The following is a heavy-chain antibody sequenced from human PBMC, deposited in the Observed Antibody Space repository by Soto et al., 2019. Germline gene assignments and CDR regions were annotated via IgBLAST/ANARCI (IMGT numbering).Heavy chain of an antibody. J-gene: IGHJ3*02. V-gene: IGHV1-8*01. Sequence: GASVKVSCKASGYTSTNYDIEWVRQATGQGPEWMGWVNPNSGNTGYAQKFQGQVTISADKSISTAYLQWSSLKASDTAMYYCARHRGGGGYSYGESDIWGQGTMVTVSS. D-gene: IGHD5-18*01. CDR2: VNPNSGNT. CDR3: ARHRGGGGYSYGESDI. CDR1: GYTSTNYD.